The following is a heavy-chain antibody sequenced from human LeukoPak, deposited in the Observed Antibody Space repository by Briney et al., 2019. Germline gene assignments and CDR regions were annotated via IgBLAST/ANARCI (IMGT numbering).Heavy chain of an antibody. V-gene: IGHV3-48*04. CDR3: ARVPVAADGTCFDN. Sequence: AGGALRLSCAASGFPFSRNNMNWGRQAPGEGLEWVSYISFSSDMIYYADSVKGRFTISRDNAKNSLYLQMNSLTVEDTAVYYCARVPVAADGTCFDNWGQGTLVTVSS. CDR2: ISFSSDMI. J-gene: IGHJ4*02. D-gene: IGHD6-13*01. CDR1: GFPFSRNN.